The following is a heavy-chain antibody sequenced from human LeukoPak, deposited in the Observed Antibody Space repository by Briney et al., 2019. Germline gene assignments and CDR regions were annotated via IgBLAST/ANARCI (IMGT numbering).Heavy chain of an antibody. Sequence: ASVKVSCKASGYTFTSYGISWVRQAPGQGLEWMGIINPSGGSTSYAQKFQGRVTMTRDMSTSTVYMELSSLRSEDTAVYYCARKGSVHSYDYYYYYMDVWGKGTTVTVSS. V-gene: IGHV1-46*01. J-gene: IGHJ6*03. D-gene: IGHD1-26*01. CDR1: GYTFTSYG. CDR3: ARKGSVHSYDYYYYYMDV. CDR2: INPSGGST.